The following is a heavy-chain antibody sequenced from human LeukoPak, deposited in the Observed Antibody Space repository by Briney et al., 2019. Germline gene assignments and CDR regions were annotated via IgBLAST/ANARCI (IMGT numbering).Heavy chain of an antibody. D-gene: IGHD2-2*01. CDR1: GGSISSYY. V-gene: IGHV4-59*01. CDR3: AREGYCSSTSCYNWFDP. Sequence: SETLSLTCTVSGGSISSYYWSWIRQPPGKGLEWIGYIYYSGSTNYNPSLKSRVTISVDTPKNQFSLKLSSVTAADTAMYYCAREGYCSSTSCYNWFDPWGQGTLVTVSS. CDR2: IYYSGST. J-gene: IGHJ5*02.